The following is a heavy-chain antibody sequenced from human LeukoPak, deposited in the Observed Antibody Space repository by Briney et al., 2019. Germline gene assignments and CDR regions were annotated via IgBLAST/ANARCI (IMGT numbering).Heavy chain of an antibody. Sequence: GGSLRLSCAASGFTFSSYGMHWVRQAPGKGLEWVAVIWYDGSNKYYADSVKGRFTISRDNSKNTLYLQMNSLGAEDTAVYYCAKGKDVDTAMVTNWGQGTLVTVSS. CDR1: GFTFSSYG. CDR3: AKGKDVDTAMVTN. V-gene: IGHV3-33*06. J-gene: IGHJ4*02. D-gene: IGHD5-18*01. CDR2: IWYDGSNK.